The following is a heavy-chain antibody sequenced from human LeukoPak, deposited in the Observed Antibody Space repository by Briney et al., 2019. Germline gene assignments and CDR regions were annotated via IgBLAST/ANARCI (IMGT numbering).Heavy chain of an antibody. Sequence: GGSLRLSCAASGFTFSSYSMNWVRQAPGKGLEWVSCISSSSSYIYYADSVKGRFTISRDNAKNTVNLQMNRLRVEDTAIYYCAKDWIQFNRVFDCFVSWGQGTLVTVSS. CDR2: ISSSSSYI. CDR3: AKDWIQFNRVFDCFVS. CDR1: GFTFSSYS. J-gene: IGHJ4*02. D-gene: IGHD5-18*01. V-gene: IGHV3-21*04.